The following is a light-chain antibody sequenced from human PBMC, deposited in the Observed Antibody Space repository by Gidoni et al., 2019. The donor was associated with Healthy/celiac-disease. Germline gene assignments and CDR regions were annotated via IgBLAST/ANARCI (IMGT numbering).Light chain of an antibody. Sequence: SYVLTQPPSVSVAPGQTGRITCGGNNIGSKSVQWYQQKPGQAPVLVVYDDSDRPPGIPERFSGSNSGNTATLTISRVEAGDEADYYCQVWDSSSDHVVFGGGTKLTVL. CDR1: NIGSKS. J-gene: IGLJ2*01. CDR2: DDS. CDR3: QVWDSSSDHVV. V-gene: IGLV3-21*02.